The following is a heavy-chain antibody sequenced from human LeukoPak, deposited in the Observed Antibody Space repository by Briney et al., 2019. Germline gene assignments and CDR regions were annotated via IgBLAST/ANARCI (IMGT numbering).Heavy chain of an antibody. V-gene: IGHV3-53*01. Sequence: GGSLRLSCAASGFTVGNNYMAWVRQVPGKGLEWVSFIYSGGSTYYADSVKGRFTISRDNSKNTLYLQMNSLIAEDTAVYYCAKSGYNRFDYWGQGTRVTVSS. D-gene: IGHD5-24*01. CDR1: GFTVGNNY. J-gene: IGHJ4*02. CDR2: IYSGGST. CDR3: AKSGYNRFDY.